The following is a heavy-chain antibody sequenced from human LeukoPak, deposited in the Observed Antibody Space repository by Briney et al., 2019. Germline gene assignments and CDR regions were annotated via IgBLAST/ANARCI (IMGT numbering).Heavy chain of an antibody. CDR3: ARDFYSGYDYHPDY. V-gene: IGHV4-4*07. Sequence: PSETLSLTCTVSGGSISSYYWSWIRQPAGKGLEWIGRIYTSGSTKYNPSLKSRVTMSLDMSKNQFSLKLSSVTAADTAVYYCARDFYSGYDYHPDYWGQGTLVTVSS. J-gene: IGHJ4*02. D-gene: IGHD5-12*01. CDR2: IYTSGST. CDR1: GGSISSYY.